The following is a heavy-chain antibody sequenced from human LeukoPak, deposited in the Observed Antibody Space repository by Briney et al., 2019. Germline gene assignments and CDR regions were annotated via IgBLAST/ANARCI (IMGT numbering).Heavy chain of an antibody. CDR2: ISGSGGRT. V-gene: IGHV3-23*01. Sequence: PGGSLRLSCAASGFTFNDHAMSWVRQAPGKGLEWVSTISGSGGRTYYTDSVKGRFTISRDNSKNTLYLQMNSLRGEDTAVYYCTTGDWNYEGYFDYWGQGTLVTVSS. CDR3: TTGDWNYEGYFDY. CDR1: GFTFNDHA. J-gene: IGHJ4*02. D-gene: IGHD1-7*01.